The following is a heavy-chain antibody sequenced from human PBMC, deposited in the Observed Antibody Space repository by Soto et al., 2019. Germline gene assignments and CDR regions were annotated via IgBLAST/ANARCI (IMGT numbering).Heavy chain of an antibody. Sequence: QVQLVQSGAEVKKPGSSVKVSCKASGGTFSSYAISWVRQAPGQGLEWMGGIIPIFGTANYAQKFQGRVTITADESTSTAYRELSSLRSEDTAVYYCAGDSKHSSSCLEYYGMDVWGQGTTVTVSS. D-gene: IGHD6-13*01. V-gene: IGHV1-69*12. CDR3: AGDSKHSSSCLEYYGMDV. J-gene: IGHJ6*02. CDR2: IIPIFGTA. CDR1: GGTFSSYA.